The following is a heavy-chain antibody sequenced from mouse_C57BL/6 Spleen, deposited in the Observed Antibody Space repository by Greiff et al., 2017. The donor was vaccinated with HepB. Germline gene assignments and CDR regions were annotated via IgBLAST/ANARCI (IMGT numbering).Heavy chain of an antibody. CDR1: GYAFSSSW. D-gene: IGHD3-2*02. Sequence: VQLVESGPELVKPGASVKISCKASGYAFSSSWMNWVKQRPGKGLEWIGRIYPGDGDTNYNGKFKGKATLTADKPSSTAYMQLSSLTSEDSAVYFCARSQLRLRDAMDYWGQGTSVTVSS. V-gene: IGHV1-82*01. CDR2: IYPGDGDT. J-gene: IGHJ4*01. CDR3: ARSQLRLRDAMDY.